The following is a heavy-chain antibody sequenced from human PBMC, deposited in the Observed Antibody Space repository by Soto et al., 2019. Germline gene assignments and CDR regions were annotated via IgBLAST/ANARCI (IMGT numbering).Heavy chain of an antibody. D-gene: IGHD2-15*01. CDR2: IYSGGST. CDR1: GVTVSSNY. Sequence: PGGSLRLSCAASGVTVSSNYMSWVRQAPGKGLEWVSVIYSGGSTYYADSVKGRFTISRDNSKNTLYLQMNSLRAEDTAVYYCARPYRDCSSGSCYSVVGMDVWGQGTTVTVSS. V-gene: IGHV3-53*01. J-gene: IGHJ6*02. CDR3: ARPYRDCSSGSCYSVVGMDV.